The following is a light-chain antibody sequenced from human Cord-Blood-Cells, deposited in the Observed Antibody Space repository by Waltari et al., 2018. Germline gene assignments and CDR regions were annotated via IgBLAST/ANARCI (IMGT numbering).Light chain of an antibody. CDR3: QQSYSTPFT. Sequence: DIQMTQSPSSLSASVGDRVTITCRASQSIRSYLNWYQQKPGKAPKLLIYAASSVQSGVPSRFSGSGSGTDFTLTISSLQPEDFATYYCQQSYSTPFTFGPGTKVDIK. CDR1: QSIRSY. CDR2: AAS. J-gene: IGKJ3*01. V-gene: IGKV1-39*01.